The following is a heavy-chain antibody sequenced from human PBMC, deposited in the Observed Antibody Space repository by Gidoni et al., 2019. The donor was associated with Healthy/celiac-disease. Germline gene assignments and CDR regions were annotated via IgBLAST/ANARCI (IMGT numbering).Heavy chain of an antibody. Sequence: QLQLQESGPGLVKPSETLSLTCTVSGGSITSSSYYWGWIRQPPGKGLEWIGSIYYSGSTYYNPSLKSRVTISVDTSKNQFSLKLSSVTAADTAVYYCARHPPYYSSSLDYWGQGTLVTVSS. J-gene: IGHJ4*02. D-gene: IGHD6-6*01. CDR1: GGSITSSSYY. CDR3: ARHPPYYSSSLDY. V-gene: IGHV4-39*01. CDR2: IYYSGST.